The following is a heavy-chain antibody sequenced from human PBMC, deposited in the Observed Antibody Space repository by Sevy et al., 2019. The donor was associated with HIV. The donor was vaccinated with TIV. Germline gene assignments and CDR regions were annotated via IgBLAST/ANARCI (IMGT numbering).Heavy chain of an antibody. CDR1: GFTFGDYC. Sequence: GGSLRLPCTASGFTFGDYCMSWVRQAPGKGLEWVAFLKSDVYGGTVDHAASVRGRFVISRDASKTIAYLQMTDLKTEDTGVYYCTRWKAAQSIFDYWGQGALVTVSS. J-gene: IGHJ4*02. D-gene: IGHD6-13*01. CDR2: LKSDVYGGTV. CDR3: TRWKAAQSIFDY. V-gene: IGHV3-49*04.